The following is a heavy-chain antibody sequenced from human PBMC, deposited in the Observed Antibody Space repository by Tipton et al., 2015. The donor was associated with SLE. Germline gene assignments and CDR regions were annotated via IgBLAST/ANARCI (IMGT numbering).Heavy chain of an antibody. CDR3: ASRSGWYGRDAFDI. CDR2: ISAYNGNT. J-gene: IGHJ3*02. V-gene: IGHV1-18*01. Sequence: QSGAEVKKPGASVKVSCKASGYTFTSYGISWVRQAPGQGLEWMGWISAYNGNTNYAQKVQGRVTMTTDTSTSTAYMELRSLRSDDTAAYYCASRSGWYGRDAFDIWGQGTMVTVSS. CDR1: GYTFTSYG. D-gene: IGHD6-19*01.